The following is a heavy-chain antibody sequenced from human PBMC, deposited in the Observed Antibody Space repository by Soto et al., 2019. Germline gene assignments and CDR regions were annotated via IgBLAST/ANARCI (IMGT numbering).Heavy chain of an antibody. CDR1: GFTFSNYW. V-gene: IGHV3-74*01. D-gene: IGHD3-10*01. CDR3: ARGASGRYYMDV. CDR2: INSDGSRI. J-gene: IGHJ6*03. Sequence: EVQLVESGGGLVQPGGSLRLSCAASGFTFSNYWIHWVRQAPGKGLVWVSRINSDGSRINYADSVRGRFTISRDNAKNKLYLQVNSLGAEDTAVYYCARGASGRYYMDVWGKGTTVTVSS.